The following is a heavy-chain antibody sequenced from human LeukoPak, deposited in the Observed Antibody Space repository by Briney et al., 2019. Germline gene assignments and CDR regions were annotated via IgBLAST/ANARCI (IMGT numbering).Heavy chain of an antibody. CDR1: GGTFSSYA. J-gene: IGHJ4*02. CDR3: ARDRPYSSSFLDY. Sequence: GASVKVSCKASGGTFSSYAISWVRQAPGQGLEWMGRIIPILGIANYAQKFQGRVTITADKSTSTAYMELSSLRSEDTAVYYCARDRPYSSSFLDYWGQGTLVTVSS. V-gene: IGHV1-69*04. D-gene: IGHD6-13*01. CDR2: IIPILGIA.